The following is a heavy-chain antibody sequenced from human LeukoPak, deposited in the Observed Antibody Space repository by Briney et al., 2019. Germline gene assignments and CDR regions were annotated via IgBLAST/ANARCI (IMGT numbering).Heavy chain of an antibody. CDR3: ARGRRIVVLPGRGYFDL. V-gene: IGHV4-39*02. CDR1: GDSISSSSYY. Sequence: EPSETLSLTCNVSGDSISSSSYYWRWIRVPPGKGLEWIGSIYYAGSTYYNPSLKSRVTLSVDTSTNHFSLNIKSVTAADTAMYYCARGRRIVVLPGRGYFDLWGRGTLVTVSS. D-gene: IGHD4/OR15-4a*01. J-gene: IGHJ2*01. CDR2: IYYAGST.